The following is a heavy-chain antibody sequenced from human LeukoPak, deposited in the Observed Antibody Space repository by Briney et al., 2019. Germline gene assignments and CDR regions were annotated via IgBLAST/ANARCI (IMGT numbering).Heavy chain of an antibody. CDR3: ARVSWYYFDY. Sequence: SETLSLTCAVYGGSFSGYYWSWIRQPPGKGLEWIGEINHSGSTNYNPSLKSRVTISVDTSKNQLSLKLSSVTAADTAVYYCARVSWYYFDYWGQGTLVTVSS. CDR1: GGSFSGYY. D-gene: IGHD6-13*01. J-gene: IGHJ4*02. CDR2: INHSGST. V-gene: IGHV4-34*01.